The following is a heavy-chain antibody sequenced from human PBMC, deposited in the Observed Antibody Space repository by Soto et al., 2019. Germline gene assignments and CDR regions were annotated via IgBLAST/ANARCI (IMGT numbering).Heavy chain of an antibody. D-gene: IGHD5-18*01. Sequence: SETLSLTCSVSAGSLSRYYWGWVRQAPGEGLQWIAHISYTVDASYNPSLKSRVTISLDTSKNQIALRLMSVTAADTAVYYCVGSLMSRAMESFDYWGQGTLVTVSS. CDR1: AGSLSRYY. CDR3: VGSLMSRAMESFDY. CDR2: ISYTVDA. V-gene: IGHV4-59*01. J-gene: IGHJ4*02.